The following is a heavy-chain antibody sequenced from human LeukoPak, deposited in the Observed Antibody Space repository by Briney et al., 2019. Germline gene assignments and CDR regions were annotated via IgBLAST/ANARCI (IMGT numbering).Heavy chain of an antibody. CDR3: ARPLGLWSIFPWGY. V-gene: IGHV3-30*02. CDR2: IRYDGSNK. D-gene: IGHD3-3*01. Sequence: GGSLRLSCAASGFTFSSYGMHWVRQAPGKGLEWVAFIRYDGSNKYYADSVKGRFTISRDKSKNTLYLQMNSLRAEDTAVYYCARPLGLWSIFPWGYWGQGSQVTVSS. J-gene: IGHJ4*02. CDR1: GFTFSSYG.